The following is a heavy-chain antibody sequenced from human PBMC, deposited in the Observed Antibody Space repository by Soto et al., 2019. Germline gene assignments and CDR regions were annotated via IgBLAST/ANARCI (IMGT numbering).Heavy chain of an antibody. CDR1: GGSISSGDYY. D-gene: IGHD6-19*01. V-gene: IGHV4-30-4*01. J-gene: IGHJ5*02. Sequence: SETLSLTCTVSGGSISSGDYYWSWIRQPPGQGLEWIGYIYYSGSTYYNPSSKSRVTISVDTSKNQLSLKLSSVTAADTAVYYCASGVEQWLLGGFDPWGQGTLVTVSS. CDR2: IYYSGST. CDR3: ASGVEQWLLGGFDP.